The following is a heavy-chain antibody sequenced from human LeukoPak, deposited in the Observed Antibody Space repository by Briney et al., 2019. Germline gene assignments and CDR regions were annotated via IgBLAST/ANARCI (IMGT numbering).Heavy chain of an antibody. CDR1: GFTFSSYG. J-gene: IGHJ4*02. CDR2: ISYDGSNK. Sequence: GGSLRLSCAASGFTFSSYGMHWVRQAPGKGLEGVAVISYDGSNKYYADSVKGRFTISRDNSKNTLYLQMNSLRAEDTAVYYCAKEGPTYSDPGVDYWGQGTLVTVSS. D-gene: IGHD5-12*01. V-gene: IGHV3-30*18. CDR3: AKEGPTYSDPGVDY.